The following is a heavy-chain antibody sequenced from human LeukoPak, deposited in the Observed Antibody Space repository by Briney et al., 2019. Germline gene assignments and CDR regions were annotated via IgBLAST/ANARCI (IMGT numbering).Heavy chain of an antibody. J-gene: IGHJ6*02. Sequence: ASVKVSCKASGGTFSSYAITWVRQAPGQGLEWMGRIIPMVGIANYAQKSQGRVTINADKSTCTAYMELSSLRSEDTAVYYCAREARFGEDYGMDVWGQGTTVTVSS. D-gene: IGHD3-10*01. CDR2: IIPMVGIA. V-gene: IGHV1-69*04. CDR1: GGTFSSYA. CDR3: AREARFGEDYGMDV.